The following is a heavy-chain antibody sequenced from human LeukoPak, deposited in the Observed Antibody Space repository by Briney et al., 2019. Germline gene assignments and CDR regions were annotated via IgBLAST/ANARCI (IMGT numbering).Heavy chain of an antibody. V-gene: IGHV3-21*04. Sequence: PGGSLRLSCAASGFSFGSFAMSWVRQAPGKGLEWISNIRGTGVGSGSGVYYADSVRGRFTISRDDAKNSLFLQMNSLRAEDTAVYYCAREMDGPYGSGSPLDYWGQGTLVTVSS. D-gene: IGHD3-10*01. CDR1: GFSFGSFA. CDR2: IRGTGVGSGSGV. CDR3: AREMDGPYGSGSPLDY. J-gene: IGHJ4*02.